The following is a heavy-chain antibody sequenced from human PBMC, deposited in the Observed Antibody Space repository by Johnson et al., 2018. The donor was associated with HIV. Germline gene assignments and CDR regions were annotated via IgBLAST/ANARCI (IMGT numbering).Heavy chain of an antibody. D-gene: IGHD2-8*01. CDR3: MVAPRPGDVFDI. Sequence: VQLVESGGGVVRPGGSLRLSCAASGFTFDDYGMSWVRQATGKGLEWVSGINWNGGSTGYADSVKGRFTISRDNAKNTLYLQMNSLRVEDTALYYCMVAPRPGDVFDIWGQGTMVTVSS. CDR2: INWNGGST. J-gene: IGHJ3*02. CDR1: GFTFDDYG. V-gene: IGHV3-20*04.